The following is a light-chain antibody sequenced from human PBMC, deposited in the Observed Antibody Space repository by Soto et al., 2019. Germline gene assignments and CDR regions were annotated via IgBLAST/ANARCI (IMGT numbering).Light chain of an antibody. CDR1: SSDVGAYKY. Sequence: QSVLTQPPSASGSPGQSVTISCTGTSSDVGAYKYVSWYQQHPGKAPKLMIYEANKRPSGVPDRFSGSQSGNTASLTVSGLQAEDEADYYCSSYASGNSYVFGTGTKVTVL. CDR2: EAN. J-gene: IGLJ1*01. V-gene: IGLV2-8*01. CDR3: SSYASGNSYV.